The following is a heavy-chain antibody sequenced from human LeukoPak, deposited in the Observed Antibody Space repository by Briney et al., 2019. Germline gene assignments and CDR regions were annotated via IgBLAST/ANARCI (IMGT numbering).Heavy chain of an antibody. CDR1: GFTFSSYA. CDR3: ARQYCSSTSCNGAFDI. V-gene: IGHV3-23*01. Sequence: GGSLRLSCAASGFTFSSYAMSWVRQAPGKGLEWVSAISGSGGSTHYADSVKGRFTISRDNSKNTLYLQMNSLRAEDTAVYYCARQYCSSTSCNGAFDIWGQGTMVTVSS. J-gene: IGHJ3*02. D-gene: IGHD2-2*01. CDR2: ISGSGGST.